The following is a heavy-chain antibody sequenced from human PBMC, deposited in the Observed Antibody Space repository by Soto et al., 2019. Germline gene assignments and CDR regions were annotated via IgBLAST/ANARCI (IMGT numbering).Heavy chain of an antibody. J-gene: IGHJ4*03. Sequence: QVQLQESGPGLVKPSQTLSLTCSVSGDSIRGGGHYWNWICQFPGKGLEWIGYVYHSGSTHYNPSLRGLLTISIDTSKNQFSLRLISVTAADTALYYCARDTGLAPTVWGYWGHGTQVTVSS. CDR3: ARDTGLAPTVWGY. CDR2: VYHSGST. D-gene: IGHD7-27*01. V-gene: IGHV4-31*01. CDR1: GDSIRGGGHY.